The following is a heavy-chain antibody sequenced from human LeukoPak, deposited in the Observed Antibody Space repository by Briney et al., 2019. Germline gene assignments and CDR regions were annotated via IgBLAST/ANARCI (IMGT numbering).Heavy chain of an antibody. Sequence: GGSLRLSCAASGFTFSSYAMHWVRQAPGKGLEWVAVISYDGSNKYYADSVKGRFTISRDNSKNTLYLQMNSLRAEDTAVYYCAGGYSGYDGFDYWGQGTLVTVSS. J-gene: IGHJ4*02. CDR1: GFTFSSYA. CDR2: ISYDGSNK. V-gene: IGHV3-30*04. CDR3: AGGYSGYDGFDY. D-gene: IGHD5-12*01.